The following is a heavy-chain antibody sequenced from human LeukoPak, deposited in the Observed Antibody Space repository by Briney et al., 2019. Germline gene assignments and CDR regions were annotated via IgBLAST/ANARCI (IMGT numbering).Heavy chain of an antibody. D-gene: IGHD6-13*01. CDR3: ARGYNNIWYLFDY. CDR2: ISSSSSYI. V-gene: IGHV3-21*01. CDR1: GFTFSSHN. Sequence: PGGSLRLSCAASGFTFSSHNMNWVRQAPGKGLEWVSSISSSSSYIYYADSVKGRFTISRDNAKNSQYLQMNSLRAEDTAVYYFARGYNNIWYLFDYWGQGTLVTVSS. J-gene: IGHJ4*02.